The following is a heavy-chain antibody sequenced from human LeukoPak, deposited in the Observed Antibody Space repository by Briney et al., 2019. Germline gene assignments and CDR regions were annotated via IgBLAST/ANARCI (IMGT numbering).Heavy chain of an antibody. D-gene: IGHD3-22*01. Sequence: SETLSLTCAVYGGSFSGYYWSWIRQPPGKGLEWIGEINHSGSTNYNPSLKSRVTISVDTSKNQFSLKLSSVTAADTAVYYCARGVTMIVVVIHDWYFDLWGRGTLVTVSS. J-gene: IGHJ2*01. V-gene: IGHV4-34*01. CDR3: ARGVTMIVVVIHDWYFDL. CDR1: GGSFSGYY. CDR2: INHSGST.